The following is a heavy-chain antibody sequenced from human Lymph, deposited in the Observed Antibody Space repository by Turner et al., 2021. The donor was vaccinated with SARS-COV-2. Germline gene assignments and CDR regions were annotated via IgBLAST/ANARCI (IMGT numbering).Heavy chain of an antibody. CDR2: IYSGGST. J-gene: IGHJ6*02. CDR1: GFTVSSNY. Sequence: EVQLVETGGGLIQPGGSLRLPCAASGFTVSSNYMNWVRQAPGKGLEWVSLIYSGGSTYYADAVKGRFTISRDNYKNTLYLQMNSLRAEDTAIYYCARDLQLYGMDVWGQGTTVTVSS. V-gene: IGHV3-53*02. CDR3: ARDLQLYGMDV. D-gene: IGHD1-1*01.